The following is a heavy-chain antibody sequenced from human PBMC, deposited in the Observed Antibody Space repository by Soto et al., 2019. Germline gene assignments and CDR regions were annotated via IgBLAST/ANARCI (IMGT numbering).Heavy chain of an antibody. CDR3: AREPPEYCSSTSCYSPLDV. D-gene: IGHD2-2*01. CDR1: GGTFSSYA. V-gene: IGHV1-69*13. Sequence: SVKVSCKASGGTFSSYAISWARQAPGQGLEWMGGIIPIFGTANYAQKFQGRVTITADESTSTAYMELSSLRSEDTAVYYCAREPPEYCSSTSCYSPLDVWGQGTTVTVSS. CDR2: IIPIFGTA. J-gene: IGHJ6*02.